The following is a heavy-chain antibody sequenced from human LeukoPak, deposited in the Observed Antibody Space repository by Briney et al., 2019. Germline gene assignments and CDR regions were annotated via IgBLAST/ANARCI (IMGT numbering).Heavy chain of an antibody. Sequence: SVKVSCKASGGTFSSYAVSWVRQAPGQGLEWMGGIIPIFGTANYAQKFQGRVTITADESTSTAYMELSSLRSEDTAVYYCARAEYSSSYDAFDIWGQGTMVTVSS. D-gene: IGHD6-13*01. CDR1: GGTFSSYA. J-gene: IGHJ3*02. CDR2: IIPIFGTA. CDR3: ARAEYSSSYDAFDI. V-gene: IGHV1-69*01.